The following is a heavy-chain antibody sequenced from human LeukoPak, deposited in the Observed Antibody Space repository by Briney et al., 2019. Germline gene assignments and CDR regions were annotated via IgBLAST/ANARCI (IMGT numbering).Heavy chain of an antibody. CDR3: AKQDLWMQLWTQNYYFDY. CDR1: GFTFSSYA. D-gene: IGHD5-18*01. J-gene: IGHJ4*02. CDR2: ISGSGGST. V-gene: IGHV3-23*01. Sequence: PGGSLRLSCAASGFTFSSYAMSWVRQAPGKGLEWVSAISGSGGSTYYADSVKGRFTISRDNSKNTLYLQMNSLRAEDTAVYYCAKQDLWMQLWTQNYYFDYWGQGTLVTVSS.